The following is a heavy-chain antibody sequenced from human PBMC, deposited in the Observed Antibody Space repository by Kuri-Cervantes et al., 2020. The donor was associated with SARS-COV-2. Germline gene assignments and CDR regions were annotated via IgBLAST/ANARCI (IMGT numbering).Heavy chain of an antibody. V-gene: IGHV3-7*01. D-gene: IGHD3-10*01. Sequence: GGSLRLSCAASGFTFSSYWMSWVRQAPGKGLEWVANIKQDGSEKYYVDSVKGRFTISRDNAKNSLYLQMNSLRAEDTALYYCARIGPTFGDLLDPFDYWGQATLVTVSS. CDR3: ARIGPTFGDLLDPFDY. CDR1: GFTFSSYW. CDR2: IKQDGSEK. J-gene: IGHJ4*02.